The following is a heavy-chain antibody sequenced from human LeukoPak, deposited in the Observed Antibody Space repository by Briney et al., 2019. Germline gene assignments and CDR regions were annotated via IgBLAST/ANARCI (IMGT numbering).Heavy chain of an antibody. CDR2: IQYDRSNQ. V-gene: IGHV3-30*02. J-gene: IGHJ4*02. D-gene: IGHD2-21*02. Sequence: SGGSLRLSCAASGFTFSTYGMHWVRQAPGKGLEWVAYIQYDRSNQQYAGSVKGRFSISRDNSKNTLYLQMNSLRAEDTAVYYCAKQGRIVGVTAIFHDYWGQGTLVTVSS. CDR1: GFTFSTYG. CDR3: AKQGRIVGVTAIFHDY.